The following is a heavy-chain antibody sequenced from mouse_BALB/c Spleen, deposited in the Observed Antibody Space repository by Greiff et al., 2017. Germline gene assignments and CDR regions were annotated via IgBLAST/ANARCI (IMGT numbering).Heavy chain of an antibody. V-gene: IGHV3-1*02. CDR2: IHYSGST. CDR1: GYSITSGYS. J-gene: IGHJ3*01. Sequence: DVKLQESGPDLVKPSQSLSLTCTVTGYSITSGYSWHWIRQFPGNKLEWMGYIHYSGSTNYNPSLKSRISITRDTSKNQFFLQLNSVTTEDTATYYCARCRYDGTWFAYWGQGTLVTVSA. D-gene: IGHD2-14*01. CDR3: ARCRYDGTWFAY.